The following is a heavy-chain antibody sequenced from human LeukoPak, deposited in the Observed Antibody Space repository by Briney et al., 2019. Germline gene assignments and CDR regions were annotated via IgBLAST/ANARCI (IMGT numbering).Heavy chain of an antibody. CDR1: GFTFSSYA. CDR3: ASIAVAGTCYFDY. Sequence: GGSLRLSCAASGFTFSSYAMSLVRQAPGKGLEWVSAISGSGGSTYYADSVKGRFTISRDNSKNTLYLQMNSLRAEDTAVYYCASIAVAGTCYFDYWGQGTLVTVSS. D-gene: IGHD6-19*01. V-gene: IGHV3-23*01. CDR2: ISGSGGST. J-gene: IGHJ4*02.